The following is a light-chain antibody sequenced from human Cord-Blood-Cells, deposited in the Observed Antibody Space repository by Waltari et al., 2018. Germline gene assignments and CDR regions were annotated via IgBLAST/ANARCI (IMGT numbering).Light chain of an antibody. J-gene: IGLJ1*01. CDR1: NIGSKS. Sequence: SSVLTQPPSVSVAPGQTARITSGGNNIGSKSVHWYQQKPGQAPVLVVYDDIDRPSGIPERFSGSNSGNTATLTISRVEAGDEADYYCQVWDSSSDHYVFGTGTKVTVL. CDR3: QVWDSSSDHYV. V-gene: IGLV3-21*02. CDR2: DDI.